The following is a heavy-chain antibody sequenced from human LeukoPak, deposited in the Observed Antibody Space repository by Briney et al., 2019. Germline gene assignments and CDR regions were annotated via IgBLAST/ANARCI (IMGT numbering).Heavy chain of an antibody. CDR3: ARLNYYGSGSYYEYYYYMDV. CDR2: IYTSGST. CDR1: GGSISSYY. V-gene: IGHV4-4*07. D-gene: IGHD3-10*01. Sequence: SETLSLTCTVSGGSISSYYWSWIRQPAGKGLEWIGRIYTSGSTNYNPSLKSRVTMSVDTSKNQFSLKLSSVTAADTAVYYCARLNYYGSGSYYEYYYYMDVWGKGTTVTVSS. J-gene: IGHJ6*03.